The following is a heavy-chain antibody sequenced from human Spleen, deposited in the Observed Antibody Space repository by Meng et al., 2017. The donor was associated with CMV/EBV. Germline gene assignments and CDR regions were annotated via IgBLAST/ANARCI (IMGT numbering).Heavy chain of an antibody. CDR3: AKGDCSGGSCYRGYYYGMDV. CDR2: ISWNSGSI. D-gene: IGHD2-15*01. V-gene: IGHV3-9*03. Sequence: SLKISCAASGFTFDDYAMHWVRQAPGKGLEWVSGISWNSGSIGYADSVKGRFTISRDNAKNSLYLQMNSLRAEDMALYYCAKGDCSGGSCYRGYYYGMDVWGQGTTVTVSS. J-gene: IGHJ6*02. CDR1: GFTFDDYA.